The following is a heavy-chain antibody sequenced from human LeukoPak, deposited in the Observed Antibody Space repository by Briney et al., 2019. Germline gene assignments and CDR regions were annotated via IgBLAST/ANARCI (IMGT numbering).Heavy chain of an antibody. CDR2: ISRSGGTT. D-gene: IGHD1-26*01. CDR3: AKLVGATMTSDY. J-gene: IGHJ4*02. Sequence: GGSPSLSCAASGFTLSTYVMTWVRQAPGKGLKWVSSISRSGGTTYYGDSVKGRFTISRDNSKNTLYLQMNSLRGDDTAIYYCAKLVGATMTSDYWGQGILVTVS. CDR1: GFTLSTYV. V-gene: IGHV3-23*01.